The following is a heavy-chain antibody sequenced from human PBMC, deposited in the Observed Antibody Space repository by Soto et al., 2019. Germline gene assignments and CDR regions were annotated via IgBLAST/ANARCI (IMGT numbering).Heavy chain of an antibody. CDR3: ERSVSYGFDI. CDR1: GFAFSVYS. V-gene: IGHV3-48*04. Sequence: TGGSLRLSCAASGFAFSVYSMNWVRQAPGKGPEWVSYMTSDSRTIHYADSVRGRFTISRDNAKTSLYLQMDSLRAEDTAVYYCERSVSYGFDIWGLGTMVTVSS. CDR2: MTSDSRTI. D-gene: IGHD3-3*01. J-gene: IGHJ3*02.